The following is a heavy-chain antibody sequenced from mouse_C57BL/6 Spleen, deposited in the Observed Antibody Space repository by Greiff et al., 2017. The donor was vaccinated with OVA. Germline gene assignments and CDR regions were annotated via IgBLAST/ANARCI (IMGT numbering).Heavy chain of an antibody. CDR2: ISYDGSN. CDR1: GYSITSGYY. J-gene: IGHJ4*01. Sequence: EVKLQESGPGLVKPSQSLSLTCSVTGYSITSGYYWNWIRQFPGNKLEWMGYISYDGSNNYNPSLKNRISITRDTSKNQFFLKLNSVTTEDTATYYCARRKAYYSNSAGAMDYWGQGTSVTVSS. CDR3: ARRKAYYSNSAGAMDY. D-gene: IGHD2-5*01. V-gene: IGHV3-6*01.